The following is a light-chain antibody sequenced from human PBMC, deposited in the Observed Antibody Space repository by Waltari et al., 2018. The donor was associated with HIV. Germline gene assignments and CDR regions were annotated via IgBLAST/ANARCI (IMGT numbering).Light chain of an antibody. J-gene: IGKJ1*01. V-gene: IGKV1-39*01. CDR2: AAS. CDR1: QSISTY. Sequence: DIQMTQSPSSLSASVGDRVTITCPESQSISTYLYWCQQRLGKAPKLLIYAASSLQSVVQSRFSGSGCGTDFTLIISSLEPEDCANYCRQPSHSAPWTFGEGTKVEIK. CDR3: QPSHSAPWT.